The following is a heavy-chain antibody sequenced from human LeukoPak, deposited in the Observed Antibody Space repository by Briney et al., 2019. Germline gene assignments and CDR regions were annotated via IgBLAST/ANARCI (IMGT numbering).Heavy chain of an antibody. CDR1: GGSISSYY. J-gene: IGHJ4*02. CDR2: IYYSGST. D-gene: IGHD5-18*01. V-gene: IGHV4-59*01. CDR3: ARVGYSYGTGEYFDY. Sequence: PSETLSLTCTVSGGSISSYYWSWLRQPPGKGLEWIGYIYYSGSTNYNPSLKSRVTISVDTSKNQFSLKLSSVTAADTAVYYCARVGYSYGTGEYFDYWGQGTLVTVSS.